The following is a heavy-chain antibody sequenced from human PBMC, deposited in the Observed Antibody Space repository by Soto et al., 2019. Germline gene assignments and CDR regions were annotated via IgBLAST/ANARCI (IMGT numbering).Heavy chain of an antibody. CDR3: ARGLGAIEGSGSYYGY. CDR1: GGSFSGYY. D-gene: IGHD3-10*01. Sequence: QVQLQQWGAGLLKPSETLSLTCAVYGGSFSGYYWSWIRQPPGKGLEWIGEINHSGSTNYNPSLKRRVSISVDTSKSQFSLKLSSVAAADTAVYYCARGLGAIEGSGSYYGYWGQGTLVTVSS. CDR2: INHSGST. J-gene: IGHJ4*02. V-gene: IGHV4-34*01.